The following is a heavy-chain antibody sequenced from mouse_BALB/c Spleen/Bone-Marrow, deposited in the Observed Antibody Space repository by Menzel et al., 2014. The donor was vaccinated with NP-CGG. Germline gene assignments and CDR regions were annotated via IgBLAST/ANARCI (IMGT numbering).Heavy chain of an antibody. CDR3: ARESIYYYGSTLDY. CDR2: ISTYYGDA. J-gene: IGHJ2*01. D-gene: IGHD1-1*01. V-gene: IGHV1S137*01. Sequence: QVQLQHSGAELVRPGVSVKISCKGSGYTFTDYAMHWVKQSHAKSLEWIGVISTYYGDASYNQKFKGKATMTVDKSSSTAYMELARLTSEDSAFYYCARESIYYYGSTLDYWGQGTTLTVSS. CDR1: GYTFTDYA.